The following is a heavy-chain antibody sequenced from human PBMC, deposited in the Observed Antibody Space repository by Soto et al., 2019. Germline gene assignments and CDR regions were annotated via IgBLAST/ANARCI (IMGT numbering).Heavy chain of an antibody. J-gene: IGHJ4*02. V-gene: IGHV4-34*01. CDR3: AKSGDYIWGSYRYYGY. D-gene: IGHD3-16*02. Sequence: SETLSLTCAVYGGPFSGYYWSWIRQPPGKGLEWIGEINHSGSTNYNPSLKSRVTISVDTSKNQFSLKLSSVTAADTAVYYCAKSGDYIWGSYRYYGYWGQGTLVTVS. CDR1: GGPFSGYY. CDR2: INHSGST.